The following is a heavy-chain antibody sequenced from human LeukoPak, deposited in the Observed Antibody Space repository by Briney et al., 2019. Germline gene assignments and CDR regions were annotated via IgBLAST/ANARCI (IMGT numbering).Heavy chain of an antibody. D-gene: IGHD2-21*02. Sequence: GGSLRLSCAASGFTFSSYSMNWVRQAPGKGLEWVSSISSSSSYIYYADSVKGRFTISRDNSKNTLYLQMNSLRAEDTAVYYCAKDLFVVVTAEVFNFDYWGQGTLVTVSS. CDR1: GFTFSSYS. J-gene: IGHJ4*02. CDR3: AKDLFVVVTAEVFNFDY. CDR2: ISSSSSYI. V-gene: IGHV3-21*01.